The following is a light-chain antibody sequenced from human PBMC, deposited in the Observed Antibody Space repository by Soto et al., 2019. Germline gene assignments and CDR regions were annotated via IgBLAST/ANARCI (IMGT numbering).Light chain of an antibody. J-gene: IGLJ2*01. CDR3: ATWDSSLSAGV. CDR2: DND. Sequence: QSVLTQPPSVSAAPGQTVTISCSGSSSNIGNNYVSWYQQLPGTAPKLLIYDNDKRPSGIPDRFSGSKSGTSATLGVTGRQTGDEADYYCATWDSSLSAGVFGGGTKVTVL. V-gene: IGLV1-51*01. CDR1: SSNIGNNY.